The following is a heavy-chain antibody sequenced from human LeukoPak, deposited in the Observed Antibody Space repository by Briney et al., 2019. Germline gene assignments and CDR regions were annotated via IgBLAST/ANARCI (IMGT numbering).Heavy chain of an antibody. CDR1: GFTFSSYA. Sequence: GRSLRLSCAASGFTFSSYAMSWVRQAPGKGLEWVSAIRGSGGSTYYADSVKGRFTISRHNSKNTLYLQMNSLRAEDTAVYYCAKAQDPTYYYGSGSPLDWFDPWGQGTLVTVSS. V-gene: IGHV3-23*01. D-gene: IGHD3-10*01. CDR3: AKAQDPTYYYGSGSPLDWFDP. J-gene: IGHJ5*02. CDR2: IRGSGGST.